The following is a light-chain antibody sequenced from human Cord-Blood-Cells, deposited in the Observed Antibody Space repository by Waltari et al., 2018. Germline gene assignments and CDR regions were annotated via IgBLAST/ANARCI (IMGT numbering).Light chain of an antibody. CDR3: SSYTSSSTWV. J-gene: IGLJ3*02. CDR2: DVS. CDR1: SSDVGGYNY. Sequence: QSALTQPASVSASPGQSITISLTRTSSDVGGYNYVSWYQQHPGKAPKLMIYDVSKRPSGVSTRFSGSKSGNTASLTISGLQAEDEADYYCSSYTSSSTWVFGGGTKLTVL. V-gene: IGLV2-14*01.